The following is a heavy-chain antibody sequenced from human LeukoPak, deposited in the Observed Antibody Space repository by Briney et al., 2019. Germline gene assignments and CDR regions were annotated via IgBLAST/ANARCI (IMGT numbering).Heavy chain of an antibody. D-gene: IGHD2/OR15-2a*01. J-gene: IGHJ5*02. Sequence: SQTLSLTCTVSGGSISSGDYYWSWLRQPPGKGLEWIGYIYYSGSTYYNPSLKSRFTISVDTSKNPFSLKLSSVTAAATAVYYGARGNLNWFDPWGGGALLAAAS. CDR3: ARGNLNWFDP. V-gene: IGHV4-30-4*01. CDR2: IYYSGST. CDR1: GGSISSGDYY.